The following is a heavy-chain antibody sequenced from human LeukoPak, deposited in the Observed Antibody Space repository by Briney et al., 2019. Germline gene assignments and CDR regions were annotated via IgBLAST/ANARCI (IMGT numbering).Heavy chain of an antibody. D-gene: IGHD3-10*01. CDR1: GGSFSGYY. CDR3: ARDFTSDYYYGSGSYGVIDP. J-gene: IGHJ5*02. CDR2: INHSGST. Sequence: SETLSLTCAVYGGSFSGYYWSWIRQPPGKGLEWIGEINHSGSTNYNPSLKSRVTISVDTSKNQFSLKLSSVTAADTAVYYCARDFTSDYYYGSGSYGVIDPWGQGTLVTVSS. V-gene: IGHV4-34*01.